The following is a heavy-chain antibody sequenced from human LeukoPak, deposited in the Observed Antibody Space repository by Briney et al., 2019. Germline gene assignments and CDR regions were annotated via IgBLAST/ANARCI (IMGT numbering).Heavy chain of an antibody. CDR3: ARGTWYGTFDI. V-gene: IGHV4-31*03. CDR1: GGSISSGGYY. CDR2: IYYSGST. D-gene: IGHD6-13*01. J-gene: IGHJ3*02. Sequence: SQTLSLTCTVSGGSISSGGYYWNWIRQHPGKGLEWIGHIYYSGSTYYNPSLKSRITISVDTSKGQFSLKLSPVTAADTAVYYCARGTWYGTFDIWGQGTMVTVSS.